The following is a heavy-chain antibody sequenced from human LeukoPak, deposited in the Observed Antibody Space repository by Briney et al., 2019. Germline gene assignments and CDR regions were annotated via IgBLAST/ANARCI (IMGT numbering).Heavy chain of an antibody. Sequence: GGSLRLSCAASTFIFSGYSMNWVRQAPGKGLEWVSYISETSSYTYYADSVKRRFTSSQYSAKDPLYLQMNSLRADDTAIYYCARDRAAKARVGGMDVWGQGTTVSVSS. CDR2: ISETSSYT. D-gene: IGHD6-13*01. CDR3: ARDRAAKARVGGMDV. V-gene: IGHV3-21*06. CDR1: TFIFSGYS. J-gene: IGHJ6*02.